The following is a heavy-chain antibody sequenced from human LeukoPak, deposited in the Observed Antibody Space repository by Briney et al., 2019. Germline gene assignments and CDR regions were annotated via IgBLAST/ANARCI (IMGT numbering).Heavy chain of an antibody. CDR3: ARDLAPCSSTSCYPYFDY. CDR1: GGTFSSYT. D-gene: IGHD2-2*01. CDR2: IIPILGIA. J-gene: IGHJ4*02. V-gene: IGHV1-69*04. Sequence: GASVKVSCKASGGTFSSYTISWVRQAPGQGLEWKGRIIPILGIANYAQKFQGRVTITADKSTSTAYMELSSLRSEDTAVYYCARDLAPCSSTSCYPYFDYWGQGTLVTVSS.